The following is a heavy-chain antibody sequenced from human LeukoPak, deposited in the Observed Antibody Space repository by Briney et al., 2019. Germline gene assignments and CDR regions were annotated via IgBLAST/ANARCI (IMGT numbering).Heavy chain of an antibody. Sequence: ASVKVSCKASGYTLTSYGISWVRQAPGQGLEWMGWTSAYNGNTNYAQKLQGRVTMTTDTSTRTAYMELRSLRSDDTAVCYCARDLGYCSSTSCYHDAFDIWGQGTMVTVSS. CDR1: GYTLTSYG. CDR3: ARDLGYCSSTSCYHDAFDI. J-gene: IGHJ3*02. CDR2: TSAYNGNT. V-gene: IGHV1-18*01. D-gene: IGHD2-2*01.